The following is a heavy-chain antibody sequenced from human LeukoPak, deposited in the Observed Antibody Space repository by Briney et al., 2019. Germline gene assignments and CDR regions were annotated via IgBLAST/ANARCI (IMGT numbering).Heavy chain of an antibody. CDR3: ARDLPGYCSGGSCYSSYYFDY. D-gene: IGHD2-15*01. CDR1: GGTFSSYA. V-gene: IGHV1-69*04. CDR2: VIPILGIA. Sequence: EASVKVSCKASGGTFSSYAISWVRQAPGQGLEWMGRVIPILGIANYAQKFQGRVTITADKSTSTAYMELSSLRSEDTAVYYCARDLPGYCSGGSCYSSYYFDYWGQGTLVTVSP. J-gene: IGHJ4*02.